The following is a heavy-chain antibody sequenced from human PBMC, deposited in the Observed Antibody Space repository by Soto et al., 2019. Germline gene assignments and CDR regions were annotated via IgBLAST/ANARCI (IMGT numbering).Heavy chain of an antibody. J-gene: IGHJ5*02. D-gene: IGHD6-19*01. Sequence: PSETLSLTCTVSGGSIRSYYWSWIRQPPGKGLEWIGYIYYSGSTNYTPSLKSRVTISVDTSKKQFSLKLSSVTAADTAVYYCARSYSSCWYIWFDPWGQGTLVNVSS. CDR2: IYYSGST. CDR3: ARSYSSCWYIWFDP. CDR1: GGSIRSYY. V-gene: IGHV4-59*01.